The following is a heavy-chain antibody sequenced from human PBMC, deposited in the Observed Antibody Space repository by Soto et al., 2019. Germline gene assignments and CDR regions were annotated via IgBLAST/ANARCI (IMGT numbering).Heavy chain of an antibody. J-gene: IGHJ4*02. D-gene: IGHD3-22*01. V-gene: IGHV1-58*01. CDR3: AALYYYDSSGYYGSRYFDY. Sequence: SVKVSCKASGFTFTSSAVQWVRQARGQRLEWIGWIVVGSGNTNYAQKFQERVTITRDMSTSTAYMELSSLRSEDTAVYYCAALYYYDSSGYYGSRYFDYWGQGTLVTVSS. CDR2: IVVGSGNT. CDR1: GFTFTSSA.